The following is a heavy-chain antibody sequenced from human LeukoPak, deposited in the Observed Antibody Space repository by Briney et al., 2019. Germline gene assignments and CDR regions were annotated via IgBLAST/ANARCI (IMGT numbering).Heavy chain of an antibody. CDR1: GGSISSYY. Sequence: SETLSLTCAVSGGSISSYYWSWIRQPPGKGLEWIGYIYYSGSTNYNPSLKSRVTISLDTPRNQLSLKLRSVTAADTAVYYCPRDCSGPSCYHYWGQGTLVTVSS. V-gene: IGHV4-59*01. J-gene: IGHJ4*02. CDR3: PRDCSGPSCYHY. D-gene: IGHD2-15*01. CDR2: IYYSGST.